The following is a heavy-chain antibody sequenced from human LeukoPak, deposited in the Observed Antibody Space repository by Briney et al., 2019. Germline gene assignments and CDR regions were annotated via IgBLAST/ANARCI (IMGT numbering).Heavy chain of an antibody. CDR2: INPNSGGT. CDR3: ARELNYDSSGYYFDY. J-gene: IGHJ4*02. CDR1: GYTFTVYF. D-gene: IGHD3-22*01. V-gene: IGHV1-2*02. Sequence: ASVKVSCKASGYTFTVYFMHWVRQAPGLGLEWMGWINPNSGGTNYAQKFQGRVTMTRDTSISTAYMELSRLRSDDTAAYYCARELNYDSSGYYFDYWGQGTLVTVSS.